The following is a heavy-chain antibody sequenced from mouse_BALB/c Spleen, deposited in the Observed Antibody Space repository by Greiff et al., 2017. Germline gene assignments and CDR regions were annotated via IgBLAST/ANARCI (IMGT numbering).Heavy chain of an antibody. Sequence: VKLMESGPGLVAPSQSLSITCTVSGFSLTSYGVHWVRQPPGKGLEWLGVIWAGGSTNYNSALMSRLSISKDNSKSQVFLKMNSLQTDDTAMYYCARDRPYYFDDWGQGTTLTVSS. CDR1: GFSLTSYG. CDR2: IWAGGST. J-gene: IGHJ2*01. CDR3: ARDRPYYFDD. V-gene: IGHV2-9*02.